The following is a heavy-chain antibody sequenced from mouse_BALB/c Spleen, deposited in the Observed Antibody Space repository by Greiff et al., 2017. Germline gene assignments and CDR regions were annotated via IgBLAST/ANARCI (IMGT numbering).Heavy chain of an antibody. J-gene: IGHJ4*01. CDR1: CYSITSGYY. CDR2: ISYDGSN. CDR3: ARGGDAMDE. V-gene: IGHV3-6*02. Sequence: EVKLMESGPGLVKPSQSLSLTCSVTCYSITSGYYWNWIRQFPGNKLEWMGYISYDGSNNYNPSLKNRISITRDTSKNQFFLKWNSVTTEDKATYYCARGGDAMDEWGKGTSVTVSS.